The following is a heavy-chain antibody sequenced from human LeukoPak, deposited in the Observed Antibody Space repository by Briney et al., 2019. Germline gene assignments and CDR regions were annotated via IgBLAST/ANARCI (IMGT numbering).Heavy chain of an antibody. J-gene: IGHJ4*02. D-gene: IGHD5-18*01. CDR1: GFSPSTSGMC. CDR2: IDWDNDK. Sequence: SGPTLVNPTQTLTLTCTFSGFSPSTSGMCVSWIRQPPGKALEWLARIDWDNDKYYSTSLKTRLTISKDTSKNQVVLTMTNMDPVDTATYYCARIRGYSYGYDYWGQGTLVTVSS. V-gene: IGHV2-70*11. CDR3: ARIRGYSYGYDY.